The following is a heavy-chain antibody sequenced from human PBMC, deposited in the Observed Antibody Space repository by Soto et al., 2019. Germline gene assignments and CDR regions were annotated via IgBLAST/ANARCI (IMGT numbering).Heavy chain of an antibody. J-gene: IGHJ4*02. CDR1: GFPFNNNA. D-gene: IGHD3-10*01. Sequence: GGSLRLSCAASGFPFNNNAMSWVRQAPGKGLEWVSAVATDGVKTIYAEAMKGRCTISRDNSKNTLYLQMNSLRVEDAAIYYCARPSGGSYPKRRVYDYWGQGTLVTVSS. CDR3: ARPSGGSYPKRRVYDY. V-gene: IGHV3-23*01. CDR2: VATDGVKT.